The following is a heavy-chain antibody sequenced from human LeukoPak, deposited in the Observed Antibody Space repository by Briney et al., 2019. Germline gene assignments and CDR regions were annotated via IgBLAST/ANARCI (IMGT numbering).Heavy chain of an antibody. Sequence: GGSLRLSCAASGFTFSSYAMHWVRQAPGKGLEWVAVISYDGSNKYCADSVKGRFTISRDNSKNTLYLQMNSLRAEDTAVYYCARGRGVGATALDYWGQGTLVTVSS. CDR3: ARGRGVGATALDY. CDR2: ISYDGSNK. J-gene: IGHJ4*02. V-gene: IGHV3-30*04. D-gene: IGHD1-26*01. CDR1: GFTFSSYA.